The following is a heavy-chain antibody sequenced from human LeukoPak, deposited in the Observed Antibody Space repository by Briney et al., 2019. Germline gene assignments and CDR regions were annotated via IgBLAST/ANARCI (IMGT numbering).Heavy chain of an antibody. CDR3: AKTPYSSGWPDFDY. CDR2: IGAGDKYT. J-gene: IGHJ4*02. CDR1: GFTLRNYA. V-gene: IGHV3-23*01. D-gene: IGHD6-19*01. Sequence: GGSLRLSCAASGFTLRNYAMSWVRQAPGKGLEWVSSIGAGDKYTYYGDSVKGRFTISRDNSKNTLYLQMNSLRAEDTAVYYCAKTPYSSGWPDFDYWGQGTLVTVSS.